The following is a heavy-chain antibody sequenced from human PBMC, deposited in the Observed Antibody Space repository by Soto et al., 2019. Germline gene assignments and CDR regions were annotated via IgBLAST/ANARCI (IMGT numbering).Heavy chain of an antibody. V-gene: IGHV3-9*01. Sequence: GGSLRLSCAASGFIFDDYAMHWVRQAPGKGLEWVSGISWNSGSIGYADSVKGRFTISRDNAKNSLYLQMNSLRAEDTALYYCAKDKMSTIFGLSVDYWGQGTLVTVSS. CDR3: AKDKMSTIFGLSVDY. D-gene: IGHD3-3*01. J-gene: IGHJ4*02. CDR1: GFIFDDYA. CDR2: ISWNSGSI.